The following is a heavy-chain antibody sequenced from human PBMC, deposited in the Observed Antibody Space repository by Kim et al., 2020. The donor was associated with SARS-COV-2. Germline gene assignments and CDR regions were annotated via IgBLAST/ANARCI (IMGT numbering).Heavy chain of an antibody. D-gene: IGHD3-10*01. CDR3: TTALGY. CDR2: TDRGTT. Sequence: TDRGTTHYATPVKSRFTISRDDSTNTLYLQMNSLKTEDTAVYYCTTALGYWGQGTLVTVSS. J-gene: IGHJ4*02. V-gene: IGHV3-15*01.